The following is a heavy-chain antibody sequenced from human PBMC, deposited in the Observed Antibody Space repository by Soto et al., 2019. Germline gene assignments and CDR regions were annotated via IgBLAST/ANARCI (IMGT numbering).Heavy chain of an antibody. CDR2: ISGSGGST. V-gene: IGHV3-23*01. D-gene: IGHD2-2*02. CDR3: AKDLLRCSSTSCYSS. CDR1: GFTFSSYA. J-gene: IGHJ5*02. Sequence: GGSLRLSCAASGFTFSSYAMSWVRQAPGKGLEWVSAISGSGGSTYYADSVKGRFTISRDNSKNTLYLQLNSLRAEDTAVYYCAKDLLRCSSTSCYSSWGQGTLVTVSS.